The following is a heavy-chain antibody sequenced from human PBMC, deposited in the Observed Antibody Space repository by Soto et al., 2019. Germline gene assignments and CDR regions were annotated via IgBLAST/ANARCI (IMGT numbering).Heavy chain of an antibody. CDR1: GYTFTRYT. CDR2: INPDNGNT. V-gene: IGHV1-3*01. Sequence: QVQLVQSGPEVKKPGASVKISCKASGYTFTRYTMNWVRQDPGQRLEWMGWINPDNGNTKSSQKFQDRVIITRDTSASTAYMDLSSLRSEDTAVYYCARGIATGQLDPWGQGTLVTVSS. J-gene: IGHJ5*02. CDR3: ARGIATGQLDP. D-gene: IGHD2-15*01.